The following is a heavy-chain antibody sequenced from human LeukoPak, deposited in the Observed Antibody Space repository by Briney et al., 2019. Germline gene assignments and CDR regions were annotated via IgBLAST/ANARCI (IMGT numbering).Heavy chain of an antibody. CDR1: GGSLSSGDYY. D-gene: IGHD3-3*01. CDR3: ARGGYYDCDY. Sequence: SETLSLTCTVSGGSLSSGDYYWSWIRQPPGTGLEWIGYIYYSGSTYYNPSLKSRVTISVDTSKNQFSLKLSSVTAADTAVYYCARGGYYDCDYWGQGTLVTVSS. CDR2: IYYSGST. V-gene: IGHV4-30-4*08. J-gene: IGHJ4*02.